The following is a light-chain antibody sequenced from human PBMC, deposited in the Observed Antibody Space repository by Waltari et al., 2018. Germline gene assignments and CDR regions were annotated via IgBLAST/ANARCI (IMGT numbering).Light chain of an antibody. Sequence: QSVLTQPPSVSGAPGQRVTISCTGSSSNIGANYDVPWYQQVPEPAPQLLTHGNHNRPSGVPARFSASQAGTSASLAITGLQADDEADYYCQSYDSSLSRYVFGSGTEVTVL. CDR2: GNH. J-gene: IGLJ1*01. V-gene: IGLV1-40*01. CDR1: SSNIGANYD. CDR3: QSYDSSLSRYV.